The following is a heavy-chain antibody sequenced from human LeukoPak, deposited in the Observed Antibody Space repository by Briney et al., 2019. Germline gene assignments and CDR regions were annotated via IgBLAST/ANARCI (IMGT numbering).Heavy chain of an antibody. Sequence: GGSLRLSCAASGFTFSSYAMSWVRQAPGKGLEWVSSISGSGGSTYYADSVKGRFTISRDNSKNTLYLQMNGLRADDTAVYYCATSSGGYCSSTSCYAHYWGQGTLVTVSS. V-gene: IGHV3-23*01. D-gene: IGHD2-2*01. CDR1: GFTFSSYA. J-gene: IGHJ4*02. CDR2: ISGSGGST. CDR3: ATSSGGYCSSTSCYAHY.